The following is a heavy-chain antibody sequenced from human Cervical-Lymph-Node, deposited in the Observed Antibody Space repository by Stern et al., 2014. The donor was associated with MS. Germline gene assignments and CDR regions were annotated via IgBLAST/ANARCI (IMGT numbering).Heavy chain of an antibody. J-gene: IGHJ4*02. V-gene: IGHV1-46*01. Sequence: QVQLVQSGAEVKKPGASVKVSCKASGYTFISYYMHWVRQAPGQGLEWMGMINPSAGSTTYAQKFQGRVSMTRDTSTSTVYMELSSLRSDDTAVYYGARGGSSGYYYANDYWGQGTLVIVSS. CDR2: INPSAGST. CDR3: ARGGSSGYYYANDY. D-gene: IGHD3-22*01. CDR1: GYTFISYY.